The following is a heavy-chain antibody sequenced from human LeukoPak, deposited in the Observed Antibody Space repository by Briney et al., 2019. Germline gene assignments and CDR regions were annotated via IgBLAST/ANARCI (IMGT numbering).Heavy chain of an antibody. Sequence: PGGSLRLSCAASGFTFSRYWMSWVRQAPGKGLEWVANIKQDGSEKYYVDSVKGRFTISRDNAKNSLYLQMNSLRAEDTAVYYCAREYYDNQFDYWGQGTLVTVSS. CDR1: GFTFSRYW. V-gene: IGHV3-7*01. J-gene: IGHJ4*02. CDR3: AREYYDNQFDY. CDR2: IKQDGSEK. D-gene: IGHD3-22*01.